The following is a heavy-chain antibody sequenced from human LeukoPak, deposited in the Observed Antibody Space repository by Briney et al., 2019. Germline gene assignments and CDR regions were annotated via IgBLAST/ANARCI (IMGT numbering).Heavy chain of an antibody. CDR2: VHLDGRT. CDR1: GGSVTSTNW. D-gene: IGHD3-3*01. J-gene: IGHJ4*02. CDR3: AREGGFYRPLDY. Sequence: PLETLSLTCGVSGGSVTSTNWWTWVRQPPGKGLEWIGEVHLDGRTNYNPSLKSRLTMSVDLSENHISLKLTSVTAADTAVYYCAREGGFYRPLDYSGQGTLVTVSS. V-gene: IGHV4-4*02.